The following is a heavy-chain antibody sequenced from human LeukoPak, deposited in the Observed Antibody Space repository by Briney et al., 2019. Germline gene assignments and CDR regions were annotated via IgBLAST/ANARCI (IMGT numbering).Heavy chain of an antibody. V-gene: IGHV1-69*05. CDR1: GGTFSSYA. J-gene: IGHJ3*02. CDR3: AKYCSSTSCYNAFDI. CDR2: IIPIFGTA. Sequence: SVRVSCKASGGTFSSYAISWVRQAPGQGLEWMGRIIPIFGTANYAQKFQGRVTITTDESTSTAYMELSSLRSEDTAVYYCAKYCSSTSCYNAFDIWGQGTMVTVSS. D-gene: IGHD2-2*02.